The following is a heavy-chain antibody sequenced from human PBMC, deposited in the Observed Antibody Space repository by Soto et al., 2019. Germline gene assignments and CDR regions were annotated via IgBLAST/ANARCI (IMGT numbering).Heavy chain of an antibody. J-gene: IGHJ6*02. CDR1: GGSISNSDFY. CDR2: VYYSGNT. D-gene: IGHD2-8*02. V-gene: IGHV4-39*01. Sequence: SETLSLTCTVSGGSISNSDFYWGWIRQPPGKGLEWIGSVYYSGNTYYNTSLKSRVTISVDTSKNQFSLKLSSVTATDTAEYYCVESWWYYYYGMDVWGQGTMVTVSS. CDR3: VESWWYYYYGMDV.